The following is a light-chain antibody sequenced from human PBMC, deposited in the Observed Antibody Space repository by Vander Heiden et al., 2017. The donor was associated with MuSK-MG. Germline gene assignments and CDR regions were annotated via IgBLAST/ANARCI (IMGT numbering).Light chain of an antibody. CDR2: AAS. CDR1: QGISSY. CDR3: QQYYSDPPAYT. V-gene: IGKV1-8*01. J-gene: IGKJ2*01. Sequence: AIRMTQSPSSFSASTGDRVTITCRASQGISSYLAWYQQKPGKAPKLLIYAASTLQSGVPSRFSGSGSGTDFTLTISCLQSEDFATYYCQQYYSDPPAYTFGQGTKLEIK.